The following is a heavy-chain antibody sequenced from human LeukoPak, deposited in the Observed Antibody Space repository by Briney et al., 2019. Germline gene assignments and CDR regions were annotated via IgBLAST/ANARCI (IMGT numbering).Heavy chain of an antibody. CDR1: GGSISTFY. CDR2: IDYSVST. J-gene: IGHJ4*02. Sequence: KTSETLSLTCTVSGGSISTFYWSWIRQPPGKGLEWIGYIDYSVSTNYNPSLKSRVIISVDTSNNQFSLKLSSVTAADTAVYYCARGGRGYSYEIDYWGQGTLVSVSS. D-gene: IGHD5-18*01. CDR3: ARGGRGYSYEIDY. V-gene: IGHV4-59*01.